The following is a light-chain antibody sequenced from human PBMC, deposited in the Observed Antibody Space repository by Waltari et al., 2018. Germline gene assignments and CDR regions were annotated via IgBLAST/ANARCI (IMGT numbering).Light chain of an antibody. CDR1: SGHSNNI. V-gene: IGLV4-69*01. CDR3: QTGGHGTWV. Sequence: QLVVTQSSSASASLGASVKLTCTLDSGHSNNIIAWLQQQPEKGPRYLMKINSDGSHSKGDEIPARFSGSSSGAERYLTISNLQSEDEGDYYCQTGGHGTWVFGGGTKLTVL. CDR2: INSDGSH. J-gene: IGLJ3*02.